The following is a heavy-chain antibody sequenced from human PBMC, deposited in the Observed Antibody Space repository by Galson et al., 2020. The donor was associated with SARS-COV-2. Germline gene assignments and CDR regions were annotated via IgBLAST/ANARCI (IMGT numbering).Heavy chain of an antibody. V-gene: IGHV4-34*01. Sequence: SETLSLTCAVSGGSFSGYYWSWIRQPPGKGLEWIGEINHSGSTNYNPSLKSRVTISVDTSKNQFSLKLSSVTAADTAVYYCAVDMRGNDDWGQGTLVTVSS. CDR3: AVDMRGNDD. J-gene: IGHJ4*02. CDR1: GGSFSGYY. CDR2: INHSGST.